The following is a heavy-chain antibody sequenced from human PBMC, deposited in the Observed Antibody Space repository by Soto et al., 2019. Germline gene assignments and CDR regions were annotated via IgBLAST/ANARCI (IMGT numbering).Heavy chain of an antibody. CDR1: GGTFSSYT. Sequence: SVKVSCKASGGTFSSYTISWVRQAPGQGLEWMGRIIPILGIANYAQKFQGRVTITADKSKSTAYMELSSLRSEDTTVYYCARAALDQDERYNGFDPWGQGTLVTVSS. D-gene: IGHD3-9*01. CDR2: IIPILGIA. CDR3: ARAALDQDERYNGFDP. V-gene: IGHV1-69*02. J-gene: IGHJ5*02.